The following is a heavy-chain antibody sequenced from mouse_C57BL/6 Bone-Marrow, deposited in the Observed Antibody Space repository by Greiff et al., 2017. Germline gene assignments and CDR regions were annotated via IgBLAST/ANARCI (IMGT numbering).Heavy chain of an antibody. V-gene: IGHV5-4*01. Sequence: EVQGVESGGGLVKPGGSLKLSCAASGFTFSSYAMSWVRQTPEKRLEWVATISDGGSYTYYPDNVKGRFTISRDNAKNNLYLQRSHLKSEDTAMYYCAIGFFDYWGQGTTLTVSS. CDR3: AIGFFDY. J-gene: IGHJ2*01. CDR2: ISDGGSYT. CDR1: GFTFSSYA.